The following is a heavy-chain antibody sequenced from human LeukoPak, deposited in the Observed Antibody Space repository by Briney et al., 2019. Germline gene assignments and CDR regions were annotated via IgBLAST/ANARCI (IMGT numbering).Heavy chain of an antibody. CDR1: GGSISSGGYY. J-gene: IGHJ4*02. V-gene: IGHV4-31*03. CDR3: ARDCRDGYNYGANEIDY. Sequence: SETLSLTCTVSGGSISSGGYYWSWIRQHPGKGLEWIGYIYYSGSTYYNPSLKSWVTISVDTSKNQFSLKLSSVTAADTAVYYCARDCRDGYNYGANEIDYWGQGTLVTVSS. D-gene: IGHD5-24*01. CDR2: IYYSGST.